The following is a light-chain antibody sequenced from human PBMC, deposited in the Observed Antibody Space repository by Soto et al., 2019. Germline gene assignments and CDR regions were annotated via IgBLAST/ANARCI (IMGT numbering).Light chain of an antibody. CDR3: QSYDSNLRVV. Sequence: QSVLTQPPSVSGAPGQRVTISCTGSSSILGTNYDVNWYQQLPGSAPKLLIYRNINRPSGVPDRFSGSKSGTSASLAITGLQAEDEADYYCQSYDSNLRVVFGGGTKVTVL. CDR2: RNI. CDR1: SSILGTNYD. J-gene: IGLJ2*01. V-gene: IGLV1-40*01.